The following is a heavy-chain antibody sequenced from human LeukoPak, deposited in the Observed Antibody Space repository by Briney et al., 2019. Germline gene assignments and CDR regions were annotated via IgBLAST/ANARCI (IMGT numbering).Heavy chain of an antibody. CDR1: GGTFSSYT. Sequence: ASVKVSCKASGGTFSSYTISWVRQAPGQGLEWMGRIIPILGIANYAQKFQGRDTITADKSTSTAYMELSSLRSEDTAVYYCAREAGQVYVVVEDGMDVWGQGTTVTVSS. CDR2: IIPILGIA. J-gene: IGHJ6*02. V-gene: IGHV1-69*04. D-gene: IGHD2-15*01. CDR3: AREAGQVYVVVEDGMDV.